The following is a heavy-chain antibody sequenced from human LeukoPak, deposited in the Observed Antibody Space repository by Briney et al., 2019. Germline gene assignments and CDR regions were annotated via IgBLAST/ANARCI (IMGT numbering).Heavy chain of an antibody. Sequence: PGGSLRLSCAASGFTFSSFAMHWVRQAPGKGLEWVAVISYDGSNKYYADSVKGRFTISRDNSKNTLYLQMNSLRAEDTAVYYCARDNYDSSGYHLYYFDYWGQGTLDTVSS. D-gene: IGHD3-22*01. CDR3: ARDNYDSSGYHLYYFDY. V-gene: IGHV3-30*04. J-gene: IGHJ4*02. CDR2: ISYDGSNK. CDR1: GFTFSSFA.